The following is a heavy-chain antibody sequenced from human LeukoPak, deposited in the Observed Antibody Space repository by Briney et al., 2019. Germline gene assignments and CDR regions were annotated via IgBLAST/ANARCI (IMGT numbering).Heavy chain of an antibody. CDR1: GFTFSSYA. CDR2: ISYDGSNK. Sequence: GGSLRPSCAASGFTFSSYAMPWVRQAPGKGLEWVAVISYDGSNKYYADSVKGRFTISRDNSKNTLYLQMNSLRAEDTAVYYCARDIGIAVAGTGYWGQGTLVTVSS. CDR3: ARDIGIAVAGTGY. V-gene: IGHV3-30-3*01. J-gene: IGHJ4*02. D-gene: IGHD6-19*01.